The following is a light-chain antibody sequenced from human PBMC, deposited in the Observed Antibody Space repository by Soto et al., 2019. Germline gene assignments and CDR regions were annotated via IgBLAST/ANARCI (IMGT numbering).Light chain of an antibody. Sequence: QSVLTQPPSVSGAPGQRVTISCTGSSSNIGAGYNVHWYQQLPGTAPKLLIYGNSNRPSGVPDRFSGYKSGTSASLAITGLHAEDEADDYCQSYDSSLSGFVVFGGGTKVTVL. CDR1: SSNIGAGYN. CDR3: QSYDSSLSGFVV. V-gene: IGLV1-40*01. CDR2: GNS. J-gene: IGLJ2*01.